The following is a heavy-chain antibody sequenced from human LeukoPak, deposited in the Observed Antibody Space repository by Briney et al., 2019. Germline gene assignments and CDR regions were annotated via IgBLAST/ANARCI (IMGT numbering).Heavy chain of an antibody. CDR2: TYYSGST. CDR1: GGSISSGDYY. Sequence: SQTLSLTCTVSGGSISSGDYYWSWIRQPPGKGLEWIAYTYYSGSTYYNPSLKSRVTMSADTSKNQLSLKLSSVTAADTAVYYCARPYYYDSRIDPWGQGILVAVSS. CDR3: ARPYYYDSRIDP. V-gene: IGHV4-30-4*01. D-gene: IGHD3-22*01. J-gene: IGHJ5*02.